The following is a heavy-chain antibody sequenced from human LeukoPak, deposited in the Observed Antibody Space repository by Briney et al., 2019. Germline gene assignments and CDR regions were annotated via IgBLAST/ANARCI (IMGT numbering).Heavy chain of an antibody. CDR2: ISYSGST. V-gene: IGHV4-59*08. CDR3: ARQAGSFTTFAF. D-gene: IGHD1-26*01. Sequence: PSETLSLTCTVSSGSISTYYWAWIRQPPGKGLEWIGYISYSGSTKYNPSLTRRVTISLDTSKNQFSLELRSMPAADTAIYYCARQAGSFTTFAFWGQGTLVTVSS. CDR1: SGSISTYY. J-gene: IGHJ4*02.